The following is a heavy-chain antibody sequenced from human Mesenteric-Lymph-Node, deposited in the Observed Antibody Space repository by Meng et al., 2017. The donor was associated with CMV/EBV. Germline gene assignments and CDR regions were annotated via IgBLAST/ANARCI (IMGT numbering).Heavy chain of an antibody. CDR3: ARGGVLVVAQFDP. D-gene: IGHD3-22*01. Sequence: VSGGSISSGDYYWSWIRQPPGKGLEWIGYIYYSGSTYYNPSLKSRVTISVDTSKNQFSLKLSSVTAADTAVYYCARGGVLVVAQFDPWGQGTLVTVSS. CDR1: GGSISSGDYY. CDR2: IYYSGST. J-gene: IGHJ5*02. V-gene: IGHV4-30-4*08.